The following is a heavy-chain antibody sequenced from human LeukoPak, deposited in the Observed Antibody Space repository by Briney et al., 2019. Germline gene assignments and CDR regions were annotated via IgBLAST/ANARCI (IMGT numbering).Heavy chain of an antibody. V-gene: IGHV3-23*01. Sequence: GGSLRLSCAASGFTFSSYAMSWVRQAPGKGLEWVSAISGSGGSTYYADSVKGRFTISRDNSKNTLYLQVNSLRAEDTAVYYCAKSVSYGSGSYFDYWGQGTLVTVSS. CDR2: ISGSGGST. CDR3: AKSVSYGSGSYFDY. J-gene: IGHJ4*02. D-gene: IGHD3-10*01. CDR1: GFTFSSYA.